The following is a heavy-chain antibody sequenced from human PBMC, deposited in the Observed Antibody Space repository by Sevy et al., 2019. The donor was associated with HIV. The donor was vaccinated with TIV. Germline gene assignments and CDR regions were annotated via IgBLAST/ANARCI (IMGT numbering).Heavy chain of an antibody. V-gene: IGHV4-59*08. CDR3: ARQVGDIVVAYFGY. Sequence: SETLSLTCTVSGGSISSYYWSWIRQPPGKGLEWIGYIYYSGSTNYNPSLKSRVTISVDTSKNQFSLKLSSVTAADTAVYYCARQVGDIVVAYFGYWGQGTLVTVSS. CDR2: IYYSGST. CDR1: GGSISSYY. D-gene: IGHD2-15*01. J-gene: IGHJ4*02.